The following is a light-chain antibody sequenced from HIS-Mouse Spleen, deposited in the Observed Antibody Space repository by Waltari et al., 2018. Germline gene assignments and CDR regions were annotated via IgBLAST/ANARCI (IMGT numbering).Light chain of an antibody. CDR3: QSYDSSRV. Sequence: NFMLTQPHSVSESPGKTVTISCTRSSGSIASNYVQWYQQRPGSAPTTVYYGDNQRPSGGPDRFSGSIDSSSNSASLTISGLKTEDEADYYCQSYDSSRVFGGGTKLTVL. CDR1: SGSIASNY. J-gene: IGLJ3*02. V-gene: IGLV6-57*04. CDR2: GDN.